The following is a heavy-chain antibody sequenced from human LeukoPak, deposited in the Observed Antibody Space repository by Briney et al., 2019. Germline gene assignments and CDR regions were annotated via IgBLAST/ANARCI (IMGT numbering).Heavy chain of an antibody. J-gene: IGHJ3*02. Sequence: AASVKVSCKASGYTFTSYGISWVRQAPGQGLEWMGWISAYNGNTNYAQKLQGRVTMTTDTSTSTAYMELRSLRSDDTAVYYCARDTTIFGVVSDDAFDIWGQGTMVTVSS. CDR1: GYTFTSYG. D-gene: IGHD3-3*01. V-gene: IGHV1-18*01. CDR2: ISAYNGNT. CDR3: ARDTTIFGVVSDDAFDI.